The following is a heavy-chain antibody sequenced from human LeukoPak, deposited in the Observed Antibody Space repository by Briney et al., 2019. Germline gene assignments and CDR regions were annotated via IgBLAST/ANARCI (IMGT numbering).Heavy chain of an antibody. J-gene: IGHJ2*01. CDR2: FDPEDGET. Sequence: GASVKVSCKVSGYTLTELSMHWVRQAPGKGLEWMGGFDPEDGETIYAQKFQGRVTMTEDTSTDTAYMELSSLRSEDTAVYYCATSPTAGIAAAEFTWYFDLWGRGTLVTVSS. D-gene: IGHD6-13*01. CDR3: ATSPTAGIAAAEFTWYFDL. V-gene: IGHV1-24*01. CDR1: GYTLTELS.